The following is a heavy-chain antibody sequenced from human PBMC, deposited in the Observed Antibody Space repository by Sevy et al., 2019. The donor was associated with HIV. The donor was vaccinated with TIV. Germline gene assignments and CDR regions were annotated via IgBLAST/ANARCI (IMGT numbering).Heavy chain of an antibody. CDR1: GFTFSSYW. CDR2: IKEDGSDK. CDR3: ARWDA. Sequence: GGSQRLSCAASGFTFSSYWMNWVRQAPGKGLEWVANIKEDGSDKYYVDSVKGRFTISRDNAQNSLYLEMNSLRAEDTAVHFYARWDAWGKGTTVTVSS. V-gene: IGHV3-7*01. J-gene: IGHJ6*04.